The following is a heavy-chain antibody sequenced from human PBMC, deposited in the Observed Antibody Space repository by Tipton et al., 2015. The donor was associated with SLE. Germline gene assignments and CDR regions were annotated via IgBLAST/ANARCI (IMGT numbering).Heavy chain of an antibody. CDR3: ARGNYASESYYRLYMDV. J-gene: IGHJ6*03. V-gene: IGHV4-39*07. CDR2: VYYSGYT. CDR1: GGSIRSSNYY. D-gene: IGHD3-10*01. Sequence: TLSLTCTVSGGSIRSSNYYWGWIRQPPGKGLEWIGSVYYSGYTFYNLSLKSRVTISGDTSKNQFSLRVSSVTAADTAVYYCARGNYASESYYRLYMDVWGKGTTVTVSS.